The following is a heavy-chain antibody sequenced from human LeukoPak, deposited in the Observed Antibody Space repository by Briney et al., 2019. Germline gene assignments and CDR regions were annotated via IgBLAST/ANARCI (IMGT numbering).Heavy chain of an antibody. Sequence: GSSVKVSCKASGGTFSSYAISWVRQAPGQGLEWMGGIIPIFGTANYAQKFQGRVTITTDESTSTAYMELSSLRSEDTAVYYCARSGYSSSWYQSPFDYWGQGTPVTVSS. CDR3: ARSGYSSSWYQSPFDY. J-gene: IGHJ4*02. V-gene: IGHV1-69*05. D-gene: IGHD6-13*01. CDR2: IIPIFGTA. CDR1: GGTFSSYA.